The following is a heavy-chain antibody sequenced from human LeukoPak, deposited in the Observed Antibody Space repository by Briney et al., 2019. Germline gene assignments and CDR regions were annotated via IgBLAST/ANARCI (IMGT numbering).Heavy chain of an antibody. D-gene: IGHD6-13*01. Sequence: GRSLRLSCAASGFTFSSYAMHWVRQAPGKGLEWVAVISYDGSNKYYADSVKGRFTISRDNSKNTLYLQMNSLRAEDTAVYYCARDGDSSWYFDYWGQGTLVTVSS. CDR2: ISYDGSNK. CDR3: ARDGDSSWYFDY. J-gene: IGHJ4*02. V-gene: IGHV3-30-3*01. CDR1: GFTFSSYA.